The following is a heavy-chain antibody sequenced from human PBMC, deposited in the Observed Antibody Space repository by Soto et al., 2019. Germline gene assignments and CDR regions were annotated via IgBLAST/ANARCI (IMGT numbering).Heavy chain of an antibody. CDR3: ARGRVTTRRMDV. V-gene: IGHV4-34*01. D-gene: IGHD4-17*01. Sequence: LSLTCAVYGGSFSGYYWSWIRQPPGKGLEWIGEINHSGSTNYNPSLKSRVTISVDTSKNQFSLKLSSVTAADTAVYYCARGRVTTRRMDVWGQGTTVTVSS. CDR2: INHSGST. CDR1: GGSFSGYY. J-gene: IGHJ6*02.